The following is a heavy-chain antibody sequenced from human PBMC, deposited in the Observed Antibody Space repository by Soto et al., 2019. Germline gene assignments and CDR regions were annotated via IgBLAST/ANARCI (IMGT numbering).Heavy chain of an antibody. CDR1: GGTFSSYT. CDR2: IIPILGIA. CDR3: ARVDGGGDCS. J-gene: IGHJ5*02. D-gene: IGHD2-21*02. V-gene: IGHV1-69*02. Sequence: QVQLVQSGAEVKKPGSSVKVSCKASGGTFSSYTISWVRQAPGQGLEWMGRIIPILGIANYAQKFQGRVTITPDKSTSTAYMELSSLRSEDTAGYYCARVDGGGDCSWGQGTLVTVSS.